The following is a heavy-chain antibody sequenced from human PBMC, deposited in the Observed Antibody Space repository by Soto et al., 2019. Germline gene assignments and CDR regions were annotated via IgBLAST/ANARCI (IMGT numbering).Heavy chain of an antibody. CDR3: AGEGTRLSVDY. J-gene: IGHJ4*02. V-gene: IGHV3-30-3*01. D-gene: IGHD1-7*01. CDR2: ISYDGSNK. Sequence: GGSLRLSCAASGFTFSSYAMHWVRQAPGKGLEWVAVISYDGSNKYYADSVKGRFTISRDNSKNTLYLQMNSLRAEDTAVYYCAGEGTRLSVDYWGQGTLVTVSS. CDR1: GFTFSSYA.